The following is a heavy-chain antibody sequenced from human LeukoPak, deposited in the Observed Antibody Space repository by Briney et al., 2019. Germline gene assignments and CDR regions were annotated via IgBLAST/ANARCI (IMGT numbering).Heavy chain of an antibody. CDR2: IKSKTDGGTT. CDR3: TTAGVGATTRNYYYYGMDV. J-gene: IGHJ6*02. CDR1: GFTFSNAW. Sequence: GGSLRLSCAASGFTFSNAWMSWVRQAPGKGLEWVGRIKSKTDGGTTDYAAPVKGRFTTSRDDSKNTLYPQMNSLKTEDTAVYYCTTAGVGATTRNYYYYGMDVWGQGTTVTVSS. V-gene: IGHV3-15*01. D-gene: IGHD1-26*01.